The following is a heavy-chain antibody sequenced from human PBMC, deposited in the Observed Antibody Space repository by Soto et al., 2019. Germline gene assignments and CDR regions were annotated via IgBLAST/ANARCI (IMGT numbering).Heavy chain of an antibody. Sequence: EVQLVESGGGLVQPGGSLKLSCAASGFTFSGSAMHWVRQASGKGLEWVGRIRSKANSYATAYAASVKGRFTISRDDSKNTAYLQMNSLKTEDTAVYYCTREREGEYYDSSMRRAFDIWGQGTMVTVSS. V-gene: IGHV3-73*02. D-gene: IGHD3-22*01. CDR3: TREREGEYYDSSMRRAFDI. CDR2: IRSKANSYAT. CDR1: GFTFSGSA. J-gene: IGHJ3*02.